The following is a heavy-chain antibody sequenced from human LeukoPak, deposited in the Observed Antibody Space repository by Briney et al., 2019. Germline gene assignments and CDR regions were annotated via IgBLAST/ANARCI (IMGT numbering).Heavy chain of an antibody. V-gene: IGHV1-18*01. CDR2: ISAYNGNT. D-gene: IGHD4-17*01. CDR3: ARDRDYGDYLDV. J-gene: IGHJ6*03. CDR1: GYTFTSYG. Sequence: ASVKVSCKASGYTFTSYGISWVRQAPGQGFEWMGWISAYNGNTNYAQKLQGRVTVTTDTSTSTAYMELRSLRSDDTAVYYCARDRDYGDYLDVWGQGTTVTVSS.